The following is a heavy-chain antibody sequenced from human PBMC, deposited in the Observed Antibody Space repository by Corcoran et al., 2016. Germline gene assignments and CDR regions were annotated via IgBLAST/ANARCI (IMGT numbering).Heavy chain of an antibody. J-gene: IGHJ6*02. Sequence: QVQLVHAGAEVKKPESSVKFSCKASGGTFSSDTISWVRQAPGQGLGWMGGIIPICGTSNYAQKFPGRVTITADESTSTAYMELSSLRSEDTAVYYCARGRFYYYDSSGYPGMDVWGQGTTVTVSS. V-gene: IGHV1-69*01. CDR2: IIPICGTS. CDR1: GGTFSSDT. CDR3: ARGRFYYYDSSGYPGMDV. D-gene: IGHD3-22*01.